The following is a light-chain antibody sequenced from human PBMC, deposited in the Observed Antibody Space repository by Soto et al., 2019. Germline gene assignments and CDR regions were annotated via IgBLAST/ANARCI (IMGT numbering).Light chain of an antibody. CDR2: EGS. J-gene: IGLJ2*01. Sequence: QSVLTQPASVSGSPGQSITISCIGTNSDVGSYNLVSWYQQHPGKAPKMMIYEGSKRPSGVSNRFSGSKSGSTAALTISGLQAEDEGDYYCCSFAGSSTLVFGGGTKVTVL. V-gene: IGLV2-23*01. CDR3: CSFAGSSTLV. CDR1: NSDVGSYNL.